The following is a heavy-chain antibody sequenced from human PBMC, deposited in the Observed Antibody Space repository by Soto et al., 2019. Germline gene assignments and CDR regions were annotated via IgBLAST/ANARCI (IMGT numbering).Heavy chain of an antibody. CDR2: ITHRGDYT. J-gene: IGHJ6*02. CDR1: GLTFSDYY. Sequence: QVQLVESGGGLVKPGGSLRLSCAASGLTFSDYYMSWIRQAPGKGLEWVSYITHRGDYTKYAHSGQGRFTISRDNAKTSLYLQMNSLRAEDTAAYYCARELDGIDVWGQGTTVIVSS. CDR3: ARELDGIDV. V-gene: IGHV3-11*05.